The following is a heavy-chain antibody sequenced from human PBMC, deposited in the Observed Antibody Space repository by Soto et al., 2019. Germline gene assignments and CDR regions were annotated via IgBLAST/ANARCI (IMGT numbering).Heavy chain of an antibody. CDR3: AKGVWFRENNHYYGMDV. D-gene: IGHD3-10*01. J-gene: IGHJ6*02. CDR1: GFTFSSYG. V-gene: IGHV3-30*18. Sequence: GGSLRLSCAASGFTFSSYGMHWVRQAPGKGVEWVAVISYDGSNKYYADSVKGRFTISRDNSKNTLYLQMNSLRAEDTAVYYCAKGVWFRENNHYYGMDVWGQGTTVTVSS. CDR2: ISYDGSNK.